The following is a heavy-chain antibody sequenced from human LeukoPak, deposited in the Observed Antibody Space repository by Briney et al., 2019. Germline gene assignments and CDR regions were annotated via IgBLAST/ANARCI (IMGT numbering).Heavy chain of an antibody. J-gene: IGHJ4*02. Sequence: PGGYLRLSCAASGFTFSSYWMSWVRQAPGKGLEWVANIKQDGSEKFYLDSVKGRFTISRDNAKNSLYLQMNSLRAEDTAVYFCARAYSSGWFQAGYWGQGTLVTVSS. D-gene: IGHD6-19*01. CDR1: GFTFSSYW. CDR3: ARAYSSGWFQAGY. CDR2: IKQDGSEK. V-gene: IGHV3-7*04.